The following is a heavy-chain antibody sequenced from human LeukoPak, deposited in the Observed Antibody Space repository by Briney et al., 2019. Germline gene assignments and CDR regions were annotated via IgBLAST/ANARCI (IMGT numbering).Heavy chain of an antibody. Sequence: GGSLRLSCAASGFTFTNYAMSWVRQTPGKGLEWDSATVGSGPDTYHADSVKGRFTVSRDNSRNTLYLQMNSLRAEDTAVYYCAKFYDSSGYFSYWGQGTLVTVSS. CDR3: AKFYDSSGYFSY. CDR1: GFTFTNYA. D-gene: IGHD3-22*01. J-gene: IGHJ4*02. V-gene: IGHV3-23*01. CDR2: TVGSGPDT.